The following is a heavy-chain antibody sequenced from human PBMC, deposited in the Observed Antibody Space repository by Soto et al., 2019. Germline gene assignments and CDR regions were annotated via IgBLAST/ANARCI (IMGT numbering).Heavy chain of an antibody. V-gene: IGHV4-30-4*01. CDR1: GASISGGDHY. J-gene: IGHJ3*01. Sequence: QGQLQESGPGVVRPSQTLSLTCTVSGASISGGDHYWTWIRQPPGKGVEWIGYIYYSGSTFYNPSLTSRVTMSIDMSKSQFSLNLRSVTAADTAVYYCASSTPKDAFDLWGQGTMVIVSS. CDR3: ASSTPKDAFDL. D-gene: IGHD6-6*01. CDR2: IYYSGST.